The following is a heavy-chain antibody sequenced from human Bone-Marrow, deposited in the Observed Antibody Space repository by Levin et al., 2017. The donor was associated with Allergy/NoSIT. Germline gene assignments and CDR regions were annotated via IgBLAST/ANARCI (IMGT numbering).Heavy chain of an antibody. CDR1: GFSFDDFA. Sequence: GGSLRLSCAASGFSFDDFAIHWVRQRPGKGLEWVSGISWNSVDIGYADSVKGRFTISRDNAKKSVDLQMNSLRPDDTALYYCAKDMIASYCSGSDCPTRFGVDVWGHGTTVTVSS. J-gene: IGHJ6*02. CDR3: AKDMIASYCSGSDCPTRFGVDV. V-gene: IGHV3-9*01. D-gene: IGHD2-15*01. CDR2: ISWNSVDI.